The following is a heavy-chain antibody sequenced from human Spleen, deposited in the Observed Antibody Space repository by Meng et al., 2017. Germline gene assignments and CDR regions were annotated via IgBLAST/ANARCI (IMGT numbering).Heavy chain of an antibody. CDR3: ARDEDISAAGKLFGDY. D-gene: IGHD6-25*01. V-gene: IGHV1-2*06. J-gene: IGHJ4*02. CDR2: IDPKSGDT. CDR1: GYNFPDYW. Sequence: GARLKRTGASVHVSCKPSGYNFPDYWLHWVRRAPGQGLEWMGRIDPKSGDTHYAQRFQGRVAMTGDTSISTAYMELSGLRSDDTAMYYCARDEDISAAGKLFGDYWGQGTLVTVSS.